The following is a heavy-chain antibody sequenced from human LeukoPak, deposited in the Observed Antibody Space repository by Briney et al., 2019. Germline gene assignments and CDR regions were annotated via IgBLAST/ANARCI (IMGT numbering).Heavy chain of an antibody. CDR2: IYYSGST. CDR1: GGSISSGGYY. D-gene: IGHD3-22*01. V-gene: IGHV4-31*03. Sequence: PSQTLSLTCTVSGGSISSGGYYWSWIRQHPGKGLEWIGYIYYSGSTYYNPSLKSRVTISVDTSKNQFSLKLSSVTAADTAAYYCARVFPDYDSSGYHKGYYFDYWGQGTLVTVSS. CDR3: ARVFPDYDSSGYHKGYYFDY. J-gene: IGHJ4*02.